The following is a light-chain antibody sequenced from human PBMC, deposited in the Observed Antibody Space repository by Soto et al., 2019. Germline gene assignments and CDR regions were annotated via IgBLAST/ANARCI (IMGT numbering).Light chain of an antibody. V-gene: IGLV3-9*01. CDR1: NIGSKN. CDR3: QVWDSRTARV. CDR2: RDS. Sequence: SYELTQPLSVSVALGQTARITCGGNNIGSKNVHWYQQKPGQAPGLVIYRDSNRPSGIPERFSGSNSGNTATLTISRAQAGDEADYYCQVWDSRTARVFGGGTQLTV. J-gene: IGLJ3*02.